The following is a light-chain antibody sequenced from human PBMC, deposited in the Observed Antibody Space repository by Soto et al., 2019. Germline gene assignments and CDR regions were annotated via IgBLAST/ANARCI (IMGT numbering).Light chain of an antibody. CDR3: CSYADDWV. CDR2: NNN. J-gene: IGLJ3*02. Sequence: QSVLTQPPSASGTPGQRVTISCSGSTSNIGSKTVSWYQQLPGSAPRVLIYNNNERPSGVPDRFSGSKSGNAASLTISGLQAEDEADYYCCSYADDWVFGGGTKLTVL. CDR1: TSNIGSKT. V-gene: IGLV1-44*01.